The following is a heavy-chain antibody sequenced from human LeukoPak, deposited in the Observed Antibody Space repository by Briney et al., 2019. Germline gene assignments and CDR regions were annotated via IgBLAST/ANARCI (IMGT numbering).Heavy chain of an antibody. CDR3: ARDQGRGYSYGLYYFDY. D-gene: IGHD5-18*01. CDR1: GGSISSSSYY. J-gene: IGHJ4*02. CDR2: IYYSGST. V-gene: IGHV4-39*07. Sequence: PSETLSLTCTVSGGSISSSSYYWGWIRQPPGKGLEWIGSIYYSGSTYYNPSLKSRVTISVDTSKNQFSLKLSSVTAADTAVYYSARDQGRGYSYGLYYFDYWGQGTLVTVSS.